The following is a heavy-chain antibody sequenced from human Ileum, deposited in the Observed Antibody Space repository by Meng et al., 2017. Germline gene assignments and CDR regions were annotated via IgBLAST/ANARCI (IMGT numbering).Heavy chain of an antibody. D-gene: IGHD3-16*01. CDR1: GSASTTND. CDR2: VSPSSGNT. V-gene: IGHV1-8*01. CDR3: ARGVGDLGDY. Sequence: GAEMKTPGVSMKASCKASGSASTTNDINWVRQAPGQGLEWMGWVSPSSGNTHYAQKFQGRVTMTRDISISTVYMELTSLKSDDTAVYYCARGVGDLGDYWGQGTLVTVSS. J-gene: IGHJ4*02.